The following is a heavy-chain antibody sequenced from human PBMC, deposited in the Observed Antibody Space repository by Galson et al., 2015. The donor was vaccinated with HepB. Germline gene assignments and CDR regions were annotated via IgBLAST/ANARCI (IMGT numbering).Heavy chain of an antibody. J-gene: IGHJ6*02. V-gene: IGHV1-18*04. Sequence: VKVSCTASGYTFSNYHISWVRQAPGQGLEWMGWMNSYNGNINYAQKFQGRVTMAPDTSTDTAFMELRSLTSDDTAVYYCARAVSSSWRDYFHYGMDVWGQGTTVTVSS. CDR3: ARAVSSSWRDYFHYGMDV. CDR1: GYTFSNYH. D-gene: IGHD6-13*01. CDR2: MNSYNGNI.